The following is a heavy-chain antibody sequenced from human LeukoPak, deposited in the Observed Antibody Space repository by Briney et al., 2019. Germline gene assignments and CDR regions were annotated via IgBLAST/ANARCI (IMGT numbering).Heavy chain of an antibody. CDR2: VSGGVGAT. CDR1: GFTFDMYA. CDR3: TKGGNFSNSWYYYGMDF. D-gene: IGHD6-13*01. Sequence: GGSLRLSCAASGFTFDMYAISWGRQAPGKGLEWVSPVSGGVGATNYSDSVRGRFTISRDNSKKTVSLQLNSLRADDTGVYCCTKGGNFSNSWYYYGMDFLGQGATV. J-gene: IGHJ6*02. V-gene: IGHV3-23*01.